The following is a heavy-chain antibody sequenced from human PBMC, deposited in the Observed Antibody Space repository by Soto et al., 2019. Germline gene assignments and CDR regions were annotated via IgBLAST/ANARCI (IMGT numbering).Heavy chain of an antibody. Sequence: GGSLRLSCSASGFIFSDYAMHWVRLTPGEGLEFVSAISNNGGSTNDAPSVWGRFTISRDNSKNTVYLEMSSLRVEDTAIYYCVKDPSRGGWYGFFLHWGQGTVVTSPQ. CDR1: GFIFSDYA. CDR2: ISNNGGST. D-gene: IGHD6-19*01. CDR3: VKDPSRGGWYGFFLH. V-gene: IGHV3-64D*06. J-gene: IGHJ1*01.